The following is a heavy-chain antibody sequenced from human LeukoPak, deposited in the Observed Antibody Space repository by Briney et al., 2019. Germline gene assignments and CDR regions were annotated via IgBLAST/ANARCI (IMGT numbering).Heavy chain of an antibody. CDR2: INHSGSI. D-gene: IGHD2-2*01. CDR3: ARGGGYCSSTSCYPYYFDY. J-gene: IGHJ4*02. CDR1: GGSFSGYY. V-gene: IGHV4-34*01. Sequence: SETLSLTCAVYGGSFSGYYWSWIRQPPGKGLEWIGEINHSGSINYNPSLKSRVTISVDMSKNQFSLKLSSVTAADTAVYYCARGGGYCSSTSCYPYYFDYWGQGTLVTVSS.